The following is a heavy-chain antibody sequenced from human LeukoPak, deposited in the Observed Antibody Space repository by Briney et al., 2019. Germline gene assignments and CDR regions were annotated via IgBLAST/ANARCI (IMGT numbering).Heavy chain of an antibody. CDR2: ISGSGGST. V-gene: IGHV3-23*01. D-gene: IGHD6-13*01. CDR3: AKEDGSSWYPRSSYYFDY. J-gene: IGHJ4*02. Sequence: PGGSLRLSCGASGFTFSSYAMSWVRQAPGKGLEWVSAISGSGGSTNYADSVKGRFTISRDNSRNTLYLQMNSLRAEDTAVYYCAKEDGSSWYPRSSYYFDYWGQGTLVTVSS. CDR1: GFTFSSYA.